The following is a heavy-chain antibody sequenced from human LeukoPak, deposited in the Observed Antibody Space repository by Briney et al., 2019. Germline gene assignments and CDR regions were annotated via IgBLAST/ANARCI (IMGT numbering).Heavy chain of an antibody. D-gene: IGHD3-10*01. CDR3: ARGHTMVRGVNAWFDP. CDR1: GGSFSGYY. CDR2: INHSGST. V-gene: IGHV4-34*01. J-gene: IGHJ5*02. Sequence: SETLSLTCAVYGGSFSGYYWSWIRQPPGKGLEWIGEINHSGSTNYNPSLKSRVTISVDMSKNQFSLKLSSVTAADTAVYYCARGHTMVRGVNAWFDPWGQGTLVTVSS.